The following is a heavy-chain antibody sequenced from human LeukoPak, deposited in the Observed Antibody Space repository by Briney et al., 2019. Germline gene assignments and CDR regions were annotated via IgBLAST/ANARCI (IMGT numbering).Heavy chain of an antibody. Sequence: SETLSLTCTVSGDSINTYYWSWIRQPPGKGLEWIGFIFYSGHSKYNPSLKSRLTLSLDTSKSQFSLKLASVTAADTAVYYCARHGLEYYDATGYYNFDSWSQGTLVTVSS. J-gene: IGHJ4*02. CDR3: ARHGLEYYDATGYYNFDS. CDR1: GDSINTYY. D-gene: IGHD3-22*01. CDR2: IFYSGHS. V-gene: IGHV4-59*08.